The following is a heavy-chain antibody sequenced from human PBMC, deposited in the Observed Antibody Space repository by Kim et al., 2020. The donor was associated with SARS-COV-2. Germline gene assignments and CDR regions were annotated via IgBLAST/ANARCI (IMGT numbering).Heavy chain of an antibody. Sequence: SETLSLTCAVYGGSFSGYYWSWIRQPPGKGLEWIGEINHSGSTNYNPSLKSRVTISVDTSKNQFSLKLSSVTAADTAVYYCARGRLTLKVGVKGFGWFDPWGQGTLVTVSS. J-gene: IGHJ5*02. D-gene: IGHD1-26*01. CDR1: GGSFSGYY. V-gene: IGHV4-34*01. CDR2: INHSGST. CDR3: ARGRLTLKVGVKGFGWFDP.